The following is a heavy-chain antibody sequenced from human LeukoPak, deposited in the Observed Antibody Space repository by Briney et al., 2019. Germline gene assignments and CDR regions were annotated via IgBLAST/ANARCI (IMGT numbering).Heavy chain of an antibody. J-gene: IGHJ4*02. V-gene: IGHV3-23*01. CDR2: FNVGGDRS. D-gene: IGHD4-17*01. CDR3: ALTFKTTWDY. Sequence: PGGSLRLSCAASGFTDSSYAMSWVRQAPGKGLEWVSGFNVGGDRSYHADSVKGRFTISRDNSRNTLYLQMSSLRAEDTAIYYCALTFKTTWDYWGQGTLVTVSS. CDR1: GFTDSSYA.